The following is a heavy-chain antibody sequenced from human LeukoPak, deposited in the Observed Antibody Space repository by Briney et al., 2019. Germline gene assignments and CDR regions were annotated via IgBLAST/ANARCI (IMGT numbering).Heavy chain of an antibody. D-gene: IGHD2-2*01. V-gene: IGHV1-69*13. CDR3: ARTLKPYCSSTSCYSWLDP. J-gene: IGHJ5*02. Sequence: ASVKVSCKASGYTFTSYYMHWVRQAPGQGLEWMGGIIPIFGTANYAQKFQGRVTITADESTSTAYMELSSLRSEDTAVYYCARTLKPYCSSTSCYSWLDPWGQGTLVTASS. CDR1: GYTFTSYY. CDR2: IIPIFGTA.